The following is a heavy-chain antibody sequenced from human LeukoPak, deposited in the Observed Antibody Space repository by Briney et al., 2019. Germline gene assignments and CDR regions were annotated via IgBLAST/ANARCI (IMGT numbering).Heavy chain of an antibody. J-gene: IGHJ4*02. CDR3: AKDPRRYSRTGGYFDY. Sequence: PGGSLRLSCAASGFTVSSNYMSWVRQAPGKGLEWVSFISYDGSNKYYADSVKGRFTISRDNSKNTLYLQMISLRTEDTAVYYCAKDPRRYSRTGGYFDYWGQGTLVTVSS. CDR1: GFTVSSNY. V-gene: IGHV3-30*18. D-gene: IGHD6-13*01. CDR2: ISYDGSNK.